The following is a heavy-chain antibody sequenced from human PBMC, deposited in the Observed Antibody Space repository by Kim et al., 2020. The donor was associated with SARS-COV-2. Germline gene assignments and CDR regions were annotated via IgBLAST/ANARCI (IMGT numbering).Heavy chain of an antibody. CDR1: GFTFSSYG. CDR2: IWYDGSNK. Sequence: SLRLSCAASGFTFSSYGMLFFFYSLFFLLEWVAVIWYDGSNKYYADSVKGRFTIARDNSKNTLYLQMNSLRAEDTAVYYCASTGVVVPAATDAFDIWGQGTMVTVSS. D-gene: IGHD2-2*01. CDR3: ASTGVVVPAATDAFDI. V-gene: IGHV3-33*01. J-gene: IGHJ3*02.